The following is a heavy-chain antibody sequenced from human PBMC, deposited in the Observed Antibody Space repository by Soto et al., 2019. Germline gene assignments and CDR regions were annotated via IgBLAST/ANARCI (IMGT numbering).Heavy chain of an antibody. CDR2: ISSSGSTI. D-gene: IGHD5-12*01. J-gene: IGHJ6*03. CDR3: ARDRGRDIVATFHDYYYYMDV. CDR1: GFTFSDYY. Sequence: QVQLVESGGGLVKPGGSLRLSCAASGFTFSDYYMSWIRQAPGKGLEWVSYISSSGSTIYYADSVKGQFTISRDNAKNSLYLQMNSLRAEDTAVYYCARDRGRDIVATFHDYYYYMDVWGKGTTVTVSS. V-gene: IGHV3-11*01.